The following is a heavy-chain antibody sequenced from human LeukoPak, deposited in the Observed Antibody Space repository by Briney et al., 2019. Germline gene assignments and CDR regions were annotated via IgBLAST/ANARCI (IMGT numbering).Heavy chain of an antibody. J-gene: IGHJ4*02. CDR3: ARLPIAVAGLYYFDY. D-gene: IGHD6-19*01. CDR1: GYTFTSYG. CDR2: ISAYNGNT. Sequence: ASVKVSCKASGYTFTSYGIGWVRQAPGQGLEWMGWISAYNGNTNYAQKLQGRVTMTTDTSTSTAYMELRSLRSDDTAVYYCARLPIAVAGLYYFDYWGQGTLVTVSS. V-gene: IGHV1-18*01.